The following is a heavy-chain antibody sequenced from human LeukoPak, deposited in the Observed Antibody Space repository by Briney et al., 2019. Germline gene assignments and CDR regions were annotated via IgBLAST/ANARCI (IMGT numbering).Heavy chain of an antibody. V-gene: IGHV3-48*04. Sequence: GGSLRLSCAASGFTFSTYSLNWVRQAPGKGLEWVSYISSSSSTLYYADSVTGRFTISRDNAKNSLYLQMNSLRAEDTAVYYCARGRDLFDFWGQGTLVTVSS. CDR1: GFTFSTYS. CDR2: ISSSSSTL. CDR3: ARGRDLFDF. J-gene: IGHJ4*02.